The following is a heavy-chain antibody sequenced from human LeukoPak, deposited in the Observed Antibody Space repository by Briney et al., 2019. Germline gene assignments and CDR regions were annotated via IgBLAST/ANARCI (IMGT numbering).Heavy chain of an antibody. CDR1: GYTLTELS. CDR2: FDPEDGET. J-gene: IGHJ3*02. CDR3: ARDKVDYDFWSGYLNDAFDI. V-gene: IGHV1-24*01. Sequence: ASVKVSCKVSGYTLTELSMHWVRQAPGKGLEWMGGFDPEDGETIYAQKFQGRVTMTEDTSTDTAYMELSSLRSEDTAVYYCARDKVDYDFWSGYLNDAFDIWGQGTMVTVSS. D-gene: IGHD3-3*01.